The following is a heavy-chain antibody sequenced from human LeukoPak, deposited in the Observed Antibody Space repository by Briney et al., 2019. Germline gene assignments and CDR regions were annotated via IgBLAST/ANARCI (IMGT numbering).Heavy chain of an antibody. D-gene: IGHD3-10*01. CDR3: ARARSDQNGYGSGSYSY. Sequence: GGSLRLSCAASGFTFSSYSMNWVRQAPGKGLEWVSSISSSSSYIYYADSVKGRFTISRDNAKNSLYLQMNSLRAEDTAVYYCARARSDQNGYGSGSYSYWGQGTLVTVSS. CDR1: GFTFSSYS. CDR2: ISSSSSYI. J-gene: IGHJ4*02. V-gene: IGHV3-21*01.